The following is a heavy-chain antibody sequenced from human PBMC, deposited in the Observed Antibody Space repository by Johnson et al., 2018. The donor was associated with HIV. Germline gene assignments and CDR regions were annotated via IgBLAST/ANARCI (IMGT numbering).Heavy chain of an antibody. V-gene: IGHV3-66*02. J-gene: IGHJ3*02. CDR1: GLNVSGHY. CDR3: ARDGGYCSSTSCFRHWASAFDI. D-gene: IGHD2-2*01. CDR2: IYSGGLT. Sequence: EKLVESGGGLAQPGGSLRLSCAASGLNVSGHYMSWVRQSPGKGLEWVSVIYSGGLTYYADSVKGRFTISRDNSKNTLYLQMNSLRPEDTAVYYCARDGGYCSSTSCFRHWASAFDIWGQGTMVTVSS.